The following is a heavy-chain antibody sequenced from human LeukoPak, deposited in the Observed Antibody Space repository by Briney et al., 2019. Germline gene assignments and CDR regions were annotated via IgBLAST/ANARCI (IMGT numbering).Heavy chain of an antibody. V-gene: IGHV1-18*04. D-gene: IGHD2-21*01. CDR2: ISAYNGNT. J-gene: IGHJ4*02. CDR1: GCTFTSYG. CDR3: ARRGESRRMYYFDY. Sequence: AASVKVSCKASGCTFTSYGISWVRQAPGQGLEWIGWISAYNGNTNYAQKLQGRVTMTTDTSTSTAYMELRSLRSDDTAVYYCARRGESRRMYYFDYWGQGTLVTVSS.